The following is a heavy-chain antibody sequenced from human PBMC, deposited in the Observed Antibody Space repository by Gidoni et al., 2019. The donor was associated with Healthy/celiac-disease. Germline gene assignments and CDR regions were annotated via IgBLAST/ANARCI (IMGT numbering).Heavy chain of an antibody. CDR3: ARTVAAQLYYYYGMDV. V-gene: IGHV1-46*01. D-gene: IGHD2-15*01. Sequence: QVQLVQSGAEVKKPGASVKVSCKASGYTFTSYYMHWVLQAPGQGLEWMGIINPSGGSTSYAQKFQGRVTMTRDMSTSTVYMELSSLRSEDTAVYYCARTVAAQLYYYYGMDVWGQGTTVTVSS. CDR1: GYTFTSYY. CDR2: INPSGGST. J-gene: IGHJ6*02.